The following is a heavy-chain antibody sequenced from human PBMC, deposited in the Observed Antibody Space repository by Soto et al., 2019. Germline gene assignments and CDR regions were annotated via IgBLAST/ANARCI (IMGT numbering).Heavy chain of an antibody. CDR2: ISSSGSTI. Sequence: SQTLSCAASGFTFSDYYMSWIRQAPGKGLEWVSYISSSGSTIYYADSVKGRFTISREKAKNSLYLQMNSLSAGDTAVYYCARELHGGSYGMDVWGQGTTVTVSS. CDR1: GFTFSDYY. CDR3: ARELHGGSYGMDV. V-gene: IGHV3-11*04. J-gene: IGHJ6*02.